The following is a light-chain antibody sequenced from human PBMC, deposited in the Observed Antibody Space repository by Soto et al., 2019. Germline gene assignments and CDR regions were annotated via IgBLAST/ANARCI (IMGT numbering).Light chain of an antibody. J-gene: IGLJ1*01. V-gene: IGLV2-14*01. CDR2: EVS. CDR3: SSYTSSSTYG. Sequence: QSVLTQPASVSGSPGQSITIYCTGTTSDVGGYNYVSWYQQHPGKAPKLTIYEVSNRPSGVSNRFSGSKSGNTASLTISGLQAEDEADYYCSSYTSSSTYGFGTGTKLTVL. CDR1: TSDVGGYNY.